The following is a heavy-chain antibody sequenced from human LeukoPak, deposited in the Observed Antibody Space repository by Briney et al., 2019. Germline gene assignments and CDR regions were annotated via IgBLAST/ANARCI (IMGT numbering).Heavy chain of an antibody. D-gene: IGHD3-10*01. CDR1: GFTFSRYW. CDR2: ADYDGSDT. J-gene: IGHJ4*02. CDR3: ARDFAREFTIDY. Sequence: GGSLRLSCAASGFTFSRYWMHWVRQAPGKGLVWVSRADYDGSDTSYADSVRGRFTISRDNAKNTLFLQMNSLRAEDTAVYYCARDFAREFTIDYWGQGTLVTVSS. V-gene: IGHV3-74*01.